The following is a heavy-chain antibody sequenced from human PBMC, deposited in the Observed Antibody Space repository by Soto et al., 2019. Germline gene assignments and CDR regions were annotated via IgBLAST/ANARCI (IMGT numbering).Heavy chain of an antibody. Sequence: PSETLSLTCTVSGGSISGHYLSWIRQSAGKGLEWIGRIYPSGSTDYNPSLNSRVTMSLDMSKNQFSLDLTSVTAADTAVYFCAREWSYRGNDFWGRGTLVTVYS. J-gene: IGHJ4*02. CDR1: GGSISGHY. D-gene: IGHD5-12*01. CDR2: IYPSGST. CDR3: AREWSYRGNDF. V-gene: IGHV4-4*07.